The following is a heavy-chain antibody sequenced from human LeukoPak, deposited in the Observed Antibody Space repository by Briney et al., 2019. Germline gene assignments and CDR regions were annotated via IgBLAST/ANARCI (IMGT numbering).Heavy chain of an antibody. Sequence: SENLSLTCSVSGDSISGYSWSWIRQPPGKGLEWIGYIYYSGSTNYNPSLKSRVTISVDMSKNQFSLKLRSVTAADTAVYYCARDGGRGHSFAKYNYYYYYMDVWGKGTTVTVSS. J-gene: IGHJ6*03. V-gene: IGHV4-59*01. D-gene: IGHD6-13*01. CDR2: IYYSGST. CDR3: ARDGGRGHSFAKYNYYYYYMDV. CDR1: GDSISGYS.